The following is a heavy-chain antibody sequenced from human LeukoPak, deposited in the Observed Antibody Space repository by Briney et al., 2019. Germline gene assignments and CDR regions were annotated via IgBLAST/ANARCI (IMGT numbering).Heavy chain of an antibody. J-gene: IGHJ4*02. Sequence: PGKSLRLSCAASGFTFSNFGMHWVRQAPGKGLEWVAVIGNDGNAQYYSDSVRGRFTISRDNSENTLYLQMNNLRTGDTAVYYCAREFGHGRWYFDYWGQGTLVTVSS. CDR1: GFTFSNFG. V-gene: IGHV3-30*19. D-gene: IGHD4-23*01. CDR2: IGNDGNAQ. CDR3: AREFGHGRWYFDY.